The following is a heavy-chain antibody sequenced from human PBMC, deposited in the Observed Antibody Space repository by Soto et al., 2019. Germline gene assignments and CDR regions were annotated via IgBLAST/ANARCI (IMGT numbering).Heavy chain of an antibody. CDR3: ARVMANYFDF. Sequence: QVQLQESGPGLVKPSQTLSLTCTVSGGSISSGNYYWSWIRQHPGKGLEWIGYIKNSGSTYYNPSLKSRATISGDTSKNQFSLKLSSVSAADTAVYYRARVMANYFDFWGQGTLVTVSS. J-gene: IGHJ4*02. V-gene: IGHV4-31*03. CDR2: IKNSGST. CDR1: GGSISSGNYY.